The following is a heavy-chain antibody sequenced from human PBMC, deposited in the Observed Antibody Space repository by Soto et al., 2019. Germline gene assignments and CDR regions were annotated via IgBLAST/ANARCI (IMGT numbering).Heavy chain of an antibody. Sequence: QVQLVESGGGVVQPGRSLRLSCAASGFTFSSYGMHWVRQAPGRGLEWVAVISYDGSNKYYADSVKGRFTISRDNSKNTRYLQMNSLRAEDTAVYYCAKLGIAAAGTYYYYYGMDVWGQGTTVTVSS. V-gene: IGHV3-30*18. D-gene: IGHD6-13*01. CDR1: GFTFSSYG. CDR2: ISYDGSNK. CDR3: AKLGIAAAGTYYYYYGMDV. J-gene: IGHJ6*02.